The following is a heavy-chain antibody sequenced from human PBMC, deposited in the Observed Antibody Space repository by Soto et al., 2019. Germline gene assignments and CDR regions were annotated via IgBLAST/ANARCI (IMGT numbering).Heavy chain of an antibody. CDR2: LYYSGRT. J-gene: IGHJ4*02. CDR3: VRRGDIVLVPADPFEY. V-gene: IGHV4-39*01. D-gene: IGHD2-2*01. Sequence: QLQLQESGPGLVKPSETLSLTCTVSGGSISSGSHYWGWIRQPPGKGLEWIGSLYYSGRTYFNPSLKSRVTISVDRSKNQLSLRLSSVTAADTAVYYCVRRGDIVLVPADPFEYWGQGTLVTVSS. CDR1: GGSISSGSHY.